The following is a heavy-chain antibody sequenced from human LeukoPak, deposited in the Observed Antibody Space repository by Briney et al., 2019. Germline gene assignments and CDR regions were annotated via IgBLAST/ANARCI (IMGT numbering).Heavy chain of an antibody. J-gene: IGHJ6*02. CDR2: INHSGST. CDR3: ARFSTVTKVYYYYGMDV. Sequence: SETLSLTCAVYGGSFSGYYWSWIRQPPGKGLEWIGEINHSGSTNYNPSLKSRVTISVDTSKNQFSLKLSSVTAADTAVYYCARFSTVTKVYYYYGMDVWGQGTMVTVSS. D-gene: IGHD4-17*01. V-gene: IGHV4-34*01. CDR1: GGSFSGYY.